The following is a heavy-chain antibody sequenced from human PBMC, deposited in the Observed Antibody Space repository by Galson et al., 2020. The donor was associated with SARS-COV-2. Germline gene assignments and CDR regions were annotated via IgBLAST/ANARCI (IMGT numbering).Heavy chain of an antibody. D-gene: IGHD3-10*01. CDR2: INQNGGEK. CDR1: GFTFSDFW. CDR3: ARAGAAGSGCPDY. J-gene: IGHJ4*02. Sequence: GGSLRLSFAASGFTFSDFWVTWVRQTPGKGLEWVANINQNGGEKSYVDSVKGRFTISRDNSKNSLYLQMNSLRAEDTAVYFCARAGAAGSGCPDYWGQGTLVTVSS. V-gene: IGHV3-7*03.